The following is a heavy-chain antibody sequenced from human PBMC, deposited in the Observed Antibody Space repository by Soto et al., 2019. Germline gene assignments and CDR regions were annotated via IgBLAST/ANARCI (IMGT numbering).Heavy chain of an antibody. Sequence: SETLSLTCTVSGGSISSYYWSWIRQPAGKGLEWIGRIYTSGSTNYNPSLKSRVTMSVDTSKNQFSLKLSSVTAADTAVYYCARDSYSPGTRYYYGMDVWGQGTTVTVSS. CDR2: IYTSGST. J-gene: IGHJ6*02. CDR1: GGSISSYY. CDR3: ARDSYSPGTRYYYGMDV. V-gene: IGHV4-4*07. D-gene: IGHD3-10*01.